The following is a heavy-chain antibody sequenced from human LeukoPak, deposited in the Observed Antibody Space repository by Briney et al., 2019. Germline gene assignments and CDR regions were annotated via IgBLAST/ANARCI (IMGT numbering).Heavy chain of an antibody. CDR3: ARSSGAYRSFDY. V-gene: IGHV4-59*01. CDR1: DGSISSYY. Sequence: KTSETLSLTCTVSDGSISSYYWSWIRQPPGKGLEWIGYIYYSGTTDYNPSLKSRVTISVDTSSNQFSLKVSSVTAADTAVYYCARSSGAYRSFDYWGQGSLVTVSS. CDR2: IYYSGTT. J-gene: IGHJ4*02. D-gene: IGHD1-26*01.